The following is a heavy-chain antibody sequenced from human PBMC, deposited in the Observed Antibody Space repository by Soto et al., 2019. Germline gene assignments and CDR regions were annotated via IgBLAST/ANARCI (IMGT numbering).Heavy chain of an antibody. CDR1: GYTFTSYD. CDR3: ARQGYRTSSGSRGNLFDP. D-gene: IGHD6-6*01. J-gene: IGHJ5*02. V-gene: IGHV1-8*01. Sequence: ASVKVSCKPSGYTFTSYDINWVRQAAGQGLEWMGWMNPDSGNTGYARKFQGRLSMTTNTSISTAYMELSSLRSEDTAIYFCARQGYRTSSGSRGNLFDPWGPGTVVTVSS. CDR2: MNPDSGNT.